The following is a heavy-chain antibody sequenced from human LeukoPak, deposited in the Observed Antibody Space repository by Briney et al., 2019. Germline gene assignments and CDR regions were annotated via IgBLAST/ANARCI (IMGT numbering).Heavy chain of an antibody. D-gene: IGHD2-15*01. CDR1: GYSFNTYW. V-gene: IGHV5-51*01. Sequence: GESLQISCKGSGYSFNTYWIGWVRQMPGRGLEWMGIIFPGNSETRYSPSFEGQVTIPADKSIHTAYLQWSSLLASDTAIYYCARHPRAWGPWCSGGSCNPELDYWGQGTLVTVSS. CDR2: IFPGNSET. J-gene: IGHJ4*02. CDR3: ARHPRAWGPWCSGGSCNPELDY.